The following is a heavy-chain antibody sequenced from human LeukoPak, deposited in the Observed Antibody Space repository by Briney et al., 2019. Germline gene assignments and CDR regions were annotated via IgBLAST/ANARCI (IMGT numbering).Heavy chain of an antibody. J-gene: IGHJ6*03. CDR3: ARSPLGDGADYYYYMDV. V-gene: IGHV3-21*01. D-gene: IGHD3-10*01. CDR2: ISTSSIYI. Sequence: GGSLRLSCVGSGFTFSSYSMNWVRQAPGKGLEWVSSISTSSIYIYYADSVKGRFTISRDNAKNSLYLQMSSLRAEDTAVYYCARSPLGDGADYYYYMDVWGKGTTVTVSS. CDR1: GFTFSSYS.